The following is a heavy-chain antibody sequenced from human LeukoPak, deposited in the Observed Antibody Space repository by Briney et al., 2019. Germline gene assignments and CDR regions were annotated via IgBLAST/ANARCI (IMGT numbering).Heavy chain of an antibody. J-gene: IGHJ6*03. CDR3: ARGGLPAFYYYMDV. CDR2: IYTSGST. Sequence: SETLSLTCTVSGGSISSYYWSWIRQPAGKGLEWIGRIYTSGSTNYNPSLKSRVTMSVDTSKNQFSLKLSSVTAADTAVYYCARGGLPAFYYYMDVWGKGTTVTVSS. CDR1: GGSISSYY. D-gene: IGHD1-26*01. V-gene: IGHV4-4*07.